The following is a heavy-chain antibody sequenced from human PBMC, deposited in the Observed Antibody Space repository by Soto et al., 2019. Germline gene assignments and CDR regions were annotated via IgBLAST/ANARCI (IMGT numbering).Heavy chain of an antibody. Sequence: EVQLVESGGGHIQPGGSLRLSCAASGLHISNAWMNWVRQAPGKGLEWVGRIKTKCEGGRTDYPAAVKGRFIVSRDDSQNTLHLQMNSLKIEVTAVYYCTTGSVEGVWGQGTAVIVSS. V-gene: IGHV3-15*07. CDR3: TTGSVEGV. J-gene: IGHJ6*02. CDR1: GLHISNAW. D-gene: IGHD2-15*01. CDR2: IKTKCEGGRT.